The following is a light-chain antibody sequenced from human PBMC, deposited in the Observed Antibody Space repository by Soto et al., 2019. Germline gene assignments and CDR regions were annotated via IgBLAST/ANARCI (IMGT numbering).Light chain of an antibody. Sequence: EIVLTQSPDTLSLSPGERATLSCRASQSVSSSYLAWYQQKPGQAPRLLIYGASSRATGIPDRFSGSGSGTEFTLTISSLQPDDFATYYCQQYNSYSWTFGQGTKVDIK. CDR2: GAS. CDR1: QSVSSSY. J-gene: IGKJ1*01. V-gene: IGKV3-20*01. CDR3: QQYNSYSWT.